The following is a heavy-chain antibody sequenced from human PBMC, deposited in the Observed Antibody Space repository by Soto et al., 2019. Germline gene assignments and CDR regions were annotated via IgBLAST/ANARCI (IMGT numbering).Heavy chain of an antibody. CDR2: IIPIFNST. CDR3: AKDLGQWVETFDY. V-gene: IGHV1-69*06. CDR1: GSMFINYV. D-gene: IGHD6-19*01. J-gene: IGHJ4*01. Sequence: SVKVSCTGSGSMFINYVISWVRQAPGHGLEWLGRIIPIFNSTKYAQSFQGIVTITADKSTSTASLELSSLRSDDTAVYYCAKDLGQWVETFDYWGHGTMVTVSS.